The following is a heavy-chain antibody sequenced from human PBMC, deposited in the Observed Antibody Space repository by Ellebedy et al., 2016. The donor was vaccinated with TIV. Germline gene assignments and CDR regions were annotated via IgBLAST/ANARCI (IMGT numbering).Heavy chain of an antibody. CDR3: ATDGSYGDYRSPTHAFVM. Sequence: GESLKISCGASGSSFRSYWMTWVRQAPGKGLEWVANINQDGSDKYYEDSVKGRFTIARDNAKNSLFLQMSSLRVEDTAVYYCATDGSYGDYRSPTHAFVMWGQGTMVAVSS. CDR2: INQDGSDK. CDR1: GSSFRSYW. J-gene: IGHJ3*02. D-gene: IGHD4-17*01. V-gene: IGHV3-7*01.